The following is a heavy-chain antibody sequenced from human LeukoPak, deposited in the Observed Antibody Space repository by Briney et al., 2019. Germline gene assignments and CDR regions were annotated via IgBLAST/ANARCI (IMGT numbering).Heavy chain of an antibody. CDR3: ARITDRTIFGEIMHGFDI. CDR2: IYYNGGT. Sequence: SETLSLTCIVSGGSISGITYYWGWIRQPPGKGLEWIGTIYYNGGTYYNPSLKSRGTISVDTSNNQFSLKLSSVTAADTAVYYCARITDRTIFGEIMHGFDIWAKGHRSPSLQ. J-gene: IGHJ3*02. CDR1: GGSISGITYY. D-gene: IGHD3-3*01. V-gene: IGHV4-39*01.